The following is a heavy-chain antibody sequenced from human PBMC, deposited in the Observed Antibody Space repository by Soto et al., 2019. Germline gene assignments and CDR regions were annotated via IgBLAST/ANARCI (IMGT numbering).Heavy chain of an antibody. CDR2: IYSKAGKM. Sequence: QVHLLQSGAEVQKPGASVKVSCKTSGYTFNDFGITWVRQAPGLGLEWLGWIYSKAGKMNFAPKFQNRVIMTTDTPTSTAFMELTSLTFDASAIYFCARDSAFDIDYWGQGTLVTVS. V-gene: IGHV1-18*01. CDR3: ARDSAFDIDY. D-gene: IGHD5-12*01. CDR1: GYTFNDFG. J-gene: IGHJ4*02.